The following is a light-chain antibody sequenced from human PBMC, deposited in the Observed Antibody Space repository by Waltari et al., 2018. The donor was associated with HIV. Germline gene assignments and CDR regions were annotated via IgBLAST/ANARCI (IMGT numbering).Light chain of an antibody. V-gene: IGKV3D-11*02. CDR2: DAS. J-gene: IGKJ5*01. CDR1: QSVSSY. Sequence: EIVLTQSPATLSLSPGERATLSCRASQSVSSYLAWYQQKPGQAPRLLIYDASNRATGIPARFSGSGPGTDFTLTISSLEPEDFAVYYCQQGITFGQGTRLEIK. CDR3: QQGIT.